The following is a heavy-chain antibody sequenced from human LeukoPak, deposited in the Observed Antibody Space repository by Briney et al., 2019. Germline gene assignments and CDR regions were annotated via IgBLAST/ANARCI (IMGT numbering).Heavy chain of an antibody. D-gene: IGHD3-10*01. CDR2: IKQDGSEK. J-gene: IGHJ4*02. CDR1: GFTFSSYW. Sequence: GGSLRLSCAASGFTFSSYWMSWVRQAPGKGLEWEANIKQDGSEKYYVDSVKGRFTISRDNAKNSLYLQMNSLRAEDTAVYYCATSRDVLLWFGELYWGQGTLVTVSS. CDR3: ATSRDVLLWFGELY. V-gene: IGHV3-7*01.